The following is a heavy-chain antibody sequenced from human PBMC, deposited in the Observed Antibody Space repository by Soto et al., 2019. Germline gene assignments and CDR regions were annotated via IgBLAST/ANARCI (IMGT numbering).Heavy chain of an antibody. V-gene: IGHV4-34*01. CDR2: INHSGST. Sequence: QVQLQQWGAGLLKPSETLSLTCAVYGGSFSGYYWSWIRQPPGKGLEWIGEINHSGSTNYNPSLKSRVTISVDTYRNQFSLKLSSVSAAGTAVYYCARARPTTVTIQGYCDYWGQGTLVIVSS. CDR3: ARARPTTVTIQGYCDY. CDR1: GGSFSGYY. J-gene: IGHJ4*02. D-gene: IGHD4-17*01.